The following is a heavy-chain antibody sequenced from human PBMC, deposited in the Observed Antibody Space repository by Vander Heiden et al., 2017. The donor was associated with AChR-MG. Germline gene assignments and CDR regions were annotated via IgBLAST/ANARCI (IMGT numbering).Heavy chain of an antibody. CDR1: GGSISSYY. D-gene: IGHD2-21*02. CDR2: IYYSGST. CDR3: ARRGDPAAFDI. J-gene: IGHJ3*02. Sequence: QVQLQESGPGLVKPSETLSLTCTVSGGSISSYYWSWIRQPPGKGLEWIGYIYYSGSTNDNPSLKSRVTISVDTSKNQFSLKMSSVTAADTAVYYCARRGDPAAFDIWGQGRMVTVSS. V-gene: IGHV4-59*08.